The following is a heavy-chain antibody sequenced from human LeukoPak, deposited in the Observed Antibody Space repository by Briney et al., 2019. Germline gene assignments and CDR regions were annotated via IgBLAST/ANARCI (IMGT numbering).Heavy chain of an antibody. CDR2: INHSGST. J-gene: IGHJ3*02. CDR1: GGSFSGYY. V-gene: IGHV4-34*01. CDR3: ARDLYSSRTNEAFVI. D-gene: IGHD6-13*01. Sequence: SETLSLTCAVYGGSFSGYYWSWIRQPPGKGLEWIGEINHSGSTYYNPSLKSRVTISFDTSKNQFSLRLSSVTAADTAVYYCARDLYSSRTNEAFVIWGQGTMVTVSS.